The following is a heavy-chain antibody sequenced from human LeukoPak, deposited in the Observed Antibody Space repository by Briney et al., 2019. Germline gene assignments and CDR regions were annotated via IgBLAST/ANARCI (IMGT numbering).Heavy chain of an antibody. J-gene: IGHJ4*02. Sequence: SETLSLTCTVSGGSISSYHWSWIRQPSGKGLEWIGYNYYSGSTNYNPSLKSRVTISLDTSKNQFSLKLSSVTAADTAVYYCARRNQFGWYFDYWGQGTLVTVSS. CDR2: NYYSGST. V-gene: IGHV4-59*01. D-gene: IGHD6-19*01. CDR3: ARRNQFGWYFDY. CDR1: GGSISSYH.